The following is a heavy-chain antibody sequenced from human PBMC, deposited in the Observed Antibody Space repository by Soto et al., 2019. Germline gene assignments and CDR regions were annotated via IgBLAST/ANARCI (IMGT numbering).Heavy chain of an antibody. CDR2: IYPGDSDT. D-gene: IGHD3-22*01. V-gene: IGHV5-51*01. CDR1: GYSFTNYW. Sequence: GESLKISCKGSGYSFTNYWIGWVRQMPGKGLEWMGIIYPGDSDTRYSPSFQGQVTISADKSISTAYLQWSSLKASDTAMHYCARQDGGYYYDTSGYHSSMEVWGQGTKVTVSS. CDR3: ARQDGGYYYDTSGYHSSMEV. J-gene: IGHJ6*02.